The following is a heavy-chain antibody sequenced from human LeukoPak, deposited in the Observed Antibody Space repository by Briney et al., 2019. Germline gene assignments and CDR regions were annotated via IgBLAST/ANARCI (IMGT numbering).Heavy chain of an antibody. Sequence: GGSLRLSCVASGFKFNDYAMHWVRQAPGKDLEWVSGLSWHSGSIGYADSVKGRFIISRDNAKNSLYLEMNSLRHEDSALYYCAKETKVGENLYYFDYWGRGTLVTVSS. CDR2: LSWHSGSI. J-gene: IGHJ4*02. V-gene: IGHV3-9*01. CDR3: AKETKVGENLYYFDY. D-gene: IGHD1-26*01. CDR1: GFKFNDYA.